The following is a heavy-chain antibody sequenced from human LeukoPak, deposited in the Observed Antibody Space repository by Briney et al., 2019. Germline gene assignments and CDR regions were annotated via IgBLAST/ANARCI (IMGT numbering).Heavy chain of an antibody. CDR1: GFTFHGHG. J-gene: IGHJ4*02. D-gene: IGHD2-15*01. V-gene: IGHV3-21*01. CDR3: ARGLGPHGSRDY. Sequence: GGSLRLSCVASGFTFHGHGMNWVRQAPGKGLEWVSSISSSSSYIYYADSVKGRFTISRDNAKNSLYLQMNSLRAEDTAVYYCARGLGPHGSRDYWGQGALVTVSS. CDR2: ISSSSSYI.